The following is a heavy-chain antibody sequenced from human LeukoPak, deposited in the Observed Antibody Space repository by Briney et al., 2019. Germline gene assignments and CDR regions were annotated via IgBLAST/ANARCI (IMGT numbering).Heavy chain of an antibody. CDR1: GFTFSSYS. CDR3: ARSTTDYYDSSGYQDGFDY. Sequence: GGSLRLSCAASGFTFSSYSMNWVRQAPGKGLEWVSSISSSSSYIYYADSVKGRFTISRDNAKNSLYLQMNSLRAEDTAVYYCARSTTDYYDSSGYQDGFDYWGQGTLVTVSS. J-gene: IGHJ4*02. D-gene: IGHD3-22*01. V-gene: IGHV3-21*01. CDR2: ISSSSSYI.